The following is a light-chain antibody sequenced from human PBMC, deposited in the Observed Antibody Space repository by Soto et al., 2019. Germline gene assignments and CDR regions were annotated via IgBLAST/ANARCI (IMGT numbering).Light chain of an antibody. CDR1: QSVSSY. V-gene: IGKV3-11*01. CDR3: QQYNNWPRA. CDR2: DAS. Sequence: EIVLTQSPATLSLSPGERATLSCRASQSVSSYLAWYQQKPGQAPRLLIYDASNRATGIPARFSGSGSGTDFTLTISSLQPEDVATYYCQQYNNWPRAFGQGTKVDIK. J-gene: IGKJ1*01.